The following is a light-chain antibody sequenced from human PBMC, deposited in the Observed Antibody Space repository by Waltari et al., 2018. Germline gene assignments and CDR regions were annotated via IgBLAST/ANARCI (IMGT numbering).Light chain of an antibody. CDR2: EGS. CDR3: CSSSGGGTWV. Sequence: QSALTQPASMSGSPGQSITISCTSTLTDFVSWYQHLPGKAPRLLIYEGSKRPSGLSGRFSGSQSGNTASLTISGLEFDDQATYYCCSSSGGGTWVFGGGTELAVL. CDR1: LTDF. V-gene: IGLV2-23*01. J-gene: IGLJ3*02.